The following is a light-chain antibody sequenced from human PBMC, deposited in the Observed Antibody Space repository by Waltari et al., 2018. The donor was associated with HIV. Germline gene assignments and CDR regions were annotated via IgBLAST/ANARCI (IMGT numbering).Light chain of an antibody. CDR1: NIESKN. CDR3: QVWDNRLDQVV. V-gene: IGLV3-21*02. Sequence: SYVLTQAPSVSAAPGQTATLTCGGNNIESKNVHWYQQKSGQAPVLVVYEHGDRPTGIPERFSGSNSGNTATLTISRVEAGDEADYYCQVWDNRLDQVVFGGGTKLTVL. J-gene: IGLJ2*01. CDR2: EHG.